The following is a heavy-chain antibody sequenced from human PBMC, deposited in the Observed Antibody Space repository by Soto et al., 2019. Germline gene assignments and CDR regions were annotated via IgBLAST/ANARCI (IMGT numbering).Heavy chain of an antibody. CDR3: ARISSTNLYYYYGMDV. CDR1: GYIFTSYW. D-gene: IGHD2-2*01. CDR2: IYPGDSDT. V-gene: IGHV5-51*01. Sequence: PGESLKISCKGSGYIFTSYWIGCVLQMPGKGLEWMGIIYPGDSDTRYSPSFQDQVTISADKSISTAYLQWSSLKASDTAMYYCARISSTNLYYYYGMDVWGQGTTVTVSS. J-gene: IGHJ6*02.